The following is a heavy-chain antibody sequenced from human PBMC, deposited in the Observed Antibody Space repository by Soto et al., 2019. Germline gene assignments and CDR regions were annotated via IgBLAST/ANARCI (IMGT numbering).Heavy chain of an antibody. CDR1: GITFSGDW. V-gene: IGHV3-7*05. J-gene: IGHJ6*02. Sequence: EVKLVESGGGLVQPGGSLRLSCAASGITFSGDWMSWVRQAPGKGLEWVANIKQDGSEQFYVDSVKGRFTISRDNAKNSLYLQMNSLRAEDTAVYYCAREAVWGQGTTVTVSS. CDR2: IKQDGSEQ. CDR3: AREAV.